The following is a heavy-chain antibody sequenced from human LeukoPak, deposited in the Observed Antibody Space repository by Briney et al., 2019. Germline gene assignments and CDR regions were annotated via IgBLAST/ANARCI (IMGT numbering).Heavy chain of an antibody. CDR3: ARADIVVVVAAKDWYFDL. J-gene: IGHJ2*01. Sequence: PSETLSLTCTVSGGSISSYYWSWIRQPPGKGLEWIGYIYYSGSTNYNPSLKSRVTISVDTSKNQFSLKLSSVTAADTAVYYCARADIVVVVAAKDWYFDLWGRGTLVTVSS. V-gene: IGHV4-59*01. CDR2: IYYSGST. D-gene: IGHD2-15*01. CDR1: GGSISSYY.